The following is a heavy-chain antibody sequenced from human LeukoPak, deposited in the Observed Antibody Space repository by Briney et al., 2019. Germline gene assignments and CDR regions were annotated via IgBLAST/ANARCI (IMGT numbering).Heavy chain of an antibody. Sequence: GGSLRLSCAASGFTFSSYGMHWVRQAPGKGLEWVSSISSSSSYIYYADSVKGRFTISRDNAKNSLYLQMNSLRAEDTAVYYCARARTLQLPNWFDPWGQGTLVTVSS. D-gene: IGHD1-1*01. V-gene: IGHV3-21*01. J-gene: IGHJ5*02. CDR3: ARARTLQLPNWFDP. CDR2: ISSSSSYI. CDR1: GFTFSSYG.